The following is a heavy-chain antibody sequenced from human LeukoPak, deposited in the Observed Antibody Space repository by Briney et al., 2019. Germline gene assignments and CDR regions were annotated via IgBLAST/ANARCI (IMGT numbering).Heavy chain of an antibody. CDR2: ISYDGSNK. J-gene: IGHJ4*02. V-gene: IGHV3-30-3*01. Sequence: GGSLRLSYAASGFTFNSYAMHWVRQAPGKGLEWVAVISYDGSNKYYADSVKGRFTISRDNSKNTLYLQMNSLRAEDTAVYYCARSEWDGDHDYWGQGTLVTVSS. D-gene: IGHD4-17*01. CDR1: GFTFNSYA. CDR3: ARSEWDGDHDY.